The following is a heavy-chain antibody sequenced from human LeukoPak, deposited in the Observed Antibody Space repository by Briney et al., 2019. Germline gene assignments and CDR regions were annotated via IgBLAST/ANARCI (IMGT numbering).Heavy chain of an antibody. D-gene: IGHD3-16*01. Sequence: ASVKVSCKASGYTFTSYGINWVRQATGRGLEGMGWMNPNSGNTGYAQKLQGRVTMTRNSTISTAYMELSSLISVETAVFYCARGGGFNDYWGQGTLVTVSS. V-gene: IGHV1-8*01. CDR2: MNPNSGNT. CDR1: GYTFTSYG. J-gene: IGHJ4*02. CDR3: ARGGGFNDY.